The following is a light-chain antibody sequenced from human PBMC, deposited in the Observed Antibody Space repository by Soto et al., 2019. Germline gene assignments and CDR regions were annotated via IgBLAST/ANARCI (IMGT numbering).Light chain of an antibody. V-gene: IGKV3-20*01. CDR3: QQSGSSSGWT. CDR2: GAS. Sequence: EIVLTQSPGTLSLSPGERVTLSCRANQYVTSSQLAWYQQKPGQAPRLLIYGASNTATGIPDRFSGSGSGTDFTLTISRLEPEDFAVYYCQQSGSSSGWTFGQGTKVEFK. CDR1: QYVTSSQ. J-gene: IGKJ1*01.